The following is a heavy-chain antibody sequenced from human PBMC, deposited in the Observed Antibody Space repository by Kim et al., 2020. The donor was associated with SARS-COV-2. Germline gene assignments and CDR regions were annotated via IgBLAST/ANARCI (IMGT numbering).Heavy chain of an antibody. CDR2: IYYSGST. CDR1: GGSISSSSYY. J-gene: IGHJ3*02. Sequence: SETLSLTCTVSGGSISSSSYYWGWIRQPPGKGLEWIGSIYYSGSTYYNPSLKSRVTISVDTSKNQFSLKLSSVTAADTAVYYCARPVEGIIYTYYYDRGHAFDIWGQGTMVTVSS. D-gene: IGHD3-22*01. CDR3: ARPVEGIIYTYYYDRGHAFDI. V-gene: IGHV4-39*01.